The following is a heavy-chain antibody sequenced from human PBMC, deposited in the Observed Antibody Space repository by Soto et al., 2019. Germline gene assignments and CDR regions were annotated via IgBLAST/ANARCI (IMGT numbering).Heavy chain of an antibody. CDR2: IYYSGST. CDR3: ARRTTRLDY. J-gene: IGHJ4*02. CDR1: GGSISSSSYY. Sequence: AETLSLTCTVSGGSISSSSYYWGWIRQPPGKGLEWIGSIYYSGSTYYSRALTSRATISVDTSRNRYSLKLSSVTAADTAVYYCARRTTRLDYWGLGTLVTVSS. V-gene: IGHV4-39*01.